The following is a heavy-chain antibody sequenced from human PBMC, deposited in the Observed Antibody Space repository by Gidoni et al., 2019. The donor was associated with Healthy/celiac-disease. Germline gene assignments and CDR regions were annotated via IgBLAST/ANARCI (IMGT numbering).Heavy chain of an antibody. CDR1: GGTFSSYA. J-gene: IGHJ4*02. D-gene: IGHD6-19*01. CDR3: ARDFGSGWFDGGGY. Sequence: QVQLVQSGAEVTKPGSSVKVSCKASGGTFSSYAISWGRQAPGQGLEGMGGIIPIFGTANYAQTFQGRVTITADESTSTAYMELSSLRSEDTAVYYCARDFGSGWFDGGGYWGQGTLVTVSS. V-gene: IGHV1-69*01. CDR2: IIPIFGTA.